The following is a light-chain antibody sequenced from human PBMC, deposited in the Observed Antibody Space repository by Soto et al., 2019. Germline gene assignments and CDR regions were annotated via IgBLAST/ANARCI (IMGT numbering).Light chain of an antibody. J-gene: IGKJ1*01. CDR1: QSVLYSSDNRNY. V-gene: IGKV4-1*01. CDR2: AAS. Sequence: DIVMTQSPDSLAVSLGEWTTINCKSSQSVLYSSDNRNYLAWYQQKPGKAPKLLIYAASSLQSGVPSRFSGSGSGTDFTLTISSLQPEDFATYYCLQDYNYPRTFGQGTKVDIK. CDR3: LQDYNYPRT.